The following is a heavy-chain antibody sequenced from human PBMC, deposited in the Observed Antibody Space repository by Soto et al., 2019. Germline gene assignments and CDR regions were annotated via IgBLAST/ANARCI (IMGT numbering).Heavy chain of an antibody. CDR1: GGTFSSYA. J-gene: IGHJ4*02. D-gene: IGHD2-2*01. CDR2: IIPIFGTA. V-gene: IGHV1-69*13. CDR3: ARGTYCSSTSCYGWPFDY. Sequence: SVKVSCKASGGTFSSYAISWVRQAPGQGLEWMGGIIPIFGTANYAQKFQGRVTITADESTSTAYMELSSLRSEDTAVYYCARGTYCSSTSCYGWPFDYWGQGTLVTVSS.